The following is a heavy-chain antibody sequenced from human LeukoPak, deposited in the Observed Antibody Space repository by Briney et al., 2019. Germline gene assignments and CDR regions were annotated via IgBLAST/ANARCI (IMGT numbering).Heavy chain of an antibody. V-gene: IGHV1-8*01. CDR1: GYTFTSYD. CDR2: MNPNSGNT. J-gene: IGHJ4*02. CDR3: ARGGVHGGAISGLVPPTY. D-gene: IGHD3-16*01. Sequence: ASVKVSCKASGYTFTSYDINWVRQSPGQGLEWMGWMNPNSGNTGYAQKFQGSVTMTMNTSINTAYMELTSLRYEDTAVYYCARGGVHGGAISGLVPPTYWGQGTLITVSS.